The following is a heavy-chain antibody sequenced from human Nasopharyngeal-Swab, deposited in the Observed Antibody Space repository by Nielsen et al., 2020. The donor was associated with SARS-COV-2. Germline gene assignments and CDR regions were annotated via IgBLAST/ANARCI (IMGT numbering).Heavy chain of an antibody. CDR1: GYIFTDYY. J-gene: IGHJ5*02. CDR2: IDPNTGGT. CDR3: ARALSARTTFNCLGP. D-gene: IGHD4-17*01. Sequence: ASVKVYCKTSGYIFTDYYIHWVRQAPGQGLEWMGRIDPNTGGTSSAQIFQGRVTMTRDTSISTVYIEVTSLTSDDTAVYYCARALSARTTFNCLGPWGQGTLVTVSS. V-gene: IGHV1-2*06.